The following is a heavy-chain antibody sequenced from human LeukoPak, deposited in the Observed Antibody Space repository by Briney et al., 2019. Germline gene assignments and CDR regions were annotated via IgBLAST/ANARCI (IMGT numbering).Heavy chain of an antibody. Sequence: GGSLRLSCTATGFTFGDYAMSWFRQAQGKGLEWVGFIRSKAYGGTTEYAASVKGRFTISRDDSKSIAHLQMNSLKTEDTAVYYCTRSYYDSSGYYKYWGQGTLVTVSS. CDR2: IRSKAYGGTT. CDR3: TRSYYDSSGYYKY. V-gene: IGHV3-49*03. D-gene: IGHD3-22*01. J-gene: IGHJ4*02. CDR1: GFTFGDYA.